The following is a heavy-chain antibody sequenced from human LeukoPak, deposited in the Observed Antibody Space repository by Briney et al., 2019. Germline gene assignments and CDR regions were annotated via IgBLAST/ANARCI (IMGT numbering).Heavy chain of an antibody. CDR3: SVAGS. CDR2: IYTSGRT. D-gene: IGHD2-15*01. V-gene: IGHV4-4*09. CDR1: VSCYSVSSKS. Sequence: SETLSLTCTVPVSCYSVSSKSWSWIRQPPGKGLEWIGYIYTSGRTSYKPSLRSRVTISVDTSKNQFSLTLSSVTAADTAVYYCSVAGSWGQGTLVTVSS. J-gene: IGHJ4*02.